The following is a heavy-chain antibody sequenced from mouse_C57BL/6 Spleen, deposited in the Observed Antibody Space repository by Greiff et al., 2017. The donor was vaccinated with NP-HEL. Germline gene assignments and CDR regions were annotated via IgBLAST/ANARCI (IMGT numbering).Heavy chain of an antibody. V-gene: IGHV1-42*01. Sequence: EVQLVESGPELVKPGASVKISCKASGYSFTGYYMNWVKQSPEKSLEWIGEINPSTGGTTYNQKFKAKATLTVDKSSSTAYMQLKSLTSEDSAVYYCARSDYGNPFAYWGQGTLVTVSA. D-gene: IGHD2-1*01. CDR2: INPSTGGT. CDR1: GYSFTGYY. J-gene: IGHJ3*01. CDR3: ARSDYGNPFAY.